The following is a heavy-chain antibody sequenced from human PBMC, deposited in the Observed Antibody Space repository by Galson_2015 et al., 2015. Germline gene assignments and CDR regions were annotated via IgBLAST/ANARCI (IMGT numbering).Heavy chain of an antibody. CDR2: TYYRSKWYN. V-gene: IGHV6-1*01. J-gene: IGHJ6*02. Sequence: CAISGDSVSSNSAAWNWIRQSPSRGLEWLGRTYYRSKWYNDYAVSVKSRITINPDTSKNQFSLQLNSVTPEDTAVYYCARMVVTAPPHYYYSMDVWGQGTTVTVSS. CDR1: GDSVSSNSAA. CDR3: ARMVVTAPPHYYYSMDV. D-gene: IGHD2-21*02.